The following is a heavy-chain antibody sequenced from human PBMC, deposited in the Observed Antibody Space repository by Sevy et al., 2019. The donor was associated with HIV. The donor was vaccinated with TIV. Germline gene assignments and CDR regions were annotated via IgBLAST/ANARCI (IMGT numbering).Heavy chain of an antibody. J-gene: IGHJ4*02. CDR3: AKGWFGELELYYFDY. Sequence: GGSLRLSCAASGFTFDDYAMHWVRQAPGKGLEWVSGISWNSGSIRYADSVKGRFTISRDNAKNSLYLQMNSLRAEDTALYYCAKGWFGELELYYFDYWGQGTLVTVSS. CDR1: GFTFDDYA. D-gene: IGHD3-10*01. CDR2: ISWNSGSI. V-gene: IGHV3-9*01.